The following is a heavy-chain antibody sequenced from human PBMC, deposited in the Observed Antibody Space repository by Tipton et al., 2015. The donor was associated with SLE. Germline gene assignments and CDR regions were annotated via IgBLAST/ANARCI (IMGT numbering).Heavy chain of an antibody. Sequence: TLSLTCTVSGGSISSYYWSWIRQPPGKGLEWIGYIYYSGSTNYNPSLKSRVTISVDTSKNQFSLKLSSVTAADTAVYYCARAGGFCSSTSCYREDYYGMDVWGQGPIGH. V-gene: IGHV4-59*01. J-gene: IGHJ6*02. D-gene: IGHD2-2*02. CDR3: ARAGGFCSSTSCYREDYYGMDV. CDR2: IYYSGST. CDR1: GGSISSYY.